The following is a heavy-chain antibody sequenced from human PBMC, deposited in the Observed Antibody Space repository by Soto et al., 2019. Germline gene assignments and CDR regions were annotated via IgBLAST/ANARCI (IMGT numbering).Heavy chain of an antibody. J-gene: IGHJ4*02. CDR1: GFTFSSYS. CDR3: ARASGCGIDY. V-gene: IGHV3-21*01. Sequence: GGSLRLSCAASGFTFSSYSMNWVRQAPGKGLEWVSSISSSSSYIYYADSVKGRFTISRDNAKNSLYLQMNSLRAEDPAVHYCARASGCGIDYWGQGTLVTVSS. CDR2: ISSSSSYI. D-gene: IGHD3-10*01.